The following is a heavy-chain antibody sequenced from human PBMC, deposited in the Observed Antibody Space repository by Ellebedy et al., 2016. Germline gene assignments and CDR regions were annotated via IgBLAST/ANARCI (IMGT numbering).Heavy chain of an antibody. V-gene: IGHV3-53*01. Sequence: GESLKNSCTVSGLTVTGVYISWFRQPPGRGPEWVSMTSPGGDTLYADSVRGRFTMSRDNSKNTLYLQMNRLTAEDTAVYFCAESGFSYAWGHWGQGTLVTVSS. CDR2: TSPGGDT. J-gene: IGHJ4*02. CDR1: GLTVTGVY. CDR3: AESGFSYAWGH. D-gene: IGHD5-12*01.